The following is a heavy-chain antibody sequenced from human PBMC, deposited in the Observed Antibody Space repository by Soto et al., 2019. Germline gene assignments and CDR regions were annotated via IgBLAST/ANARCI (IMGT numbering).Heavy chain of an antibody. CDR2: IYYSGST. CDR1: GGSISSGGYY. D-gene: IGHD6-19*01. V-gene: IGHV4-31*03. J-gene: IGHJ5*02. CDR3: ARGVGSGWLNWFDT. Sequence: QVQLQESGPGLVKPSQTLSLTCTVSGGSISSGGYYWSWIRQHPGKGLEWIGYIYYSGSTYYNPSLKRRVTISVDTSKNQFSLKLGSVTAADTAVYYCARGVGSGWLNWFDTWGQGTLVTVSS.